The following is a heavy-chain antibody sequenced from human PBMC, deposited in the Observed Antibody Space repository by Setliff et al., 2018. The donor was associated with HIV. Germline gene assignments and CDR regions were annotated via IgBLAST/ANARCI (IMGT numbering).Heavy chain of an antibody. Sequence: PGGSLRLSCAASGFTFSNAWMSWVRQAPGKGLEWVGRIKSKTDGGTTDYAAPVKGRFTISRDDSKNTLYLQMNSLKTEDTAVYYCTRVDSNYEKFDCWGQGSLVTVSS. CDR3: TRVDSNYEKFDC. CDR2: IKSKTDGGTT. J-gene: IGHJ4*02. CDR1: GFTFSNAW. D-gene: IGHD4-4*01. V-gene: IGHV3-15*01.